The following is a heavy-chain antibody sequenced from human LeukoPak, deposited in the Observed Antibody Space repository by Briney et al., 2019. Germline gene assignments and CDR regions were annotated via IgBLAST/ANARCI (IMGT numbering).Heavy chain of an antibody. CDR2: IRYDGRDK. CDR1: GLTFSSYG. Sequence: PGGSLSLSCAASGLTFSSYGMHWVRPTPGRGLAGVAFIRYDGRDKTYADSVKGRFTISRDNSKNTLYLQSNSLRAEDTAVYYWAKGLSYSWDYWGQGTLVTVSS. D-gene: IGHD1-26*01. J-gene: IGHJ4*02. CDR3: AKGLSYSWDY. V-gene: IGHV3-30*02.